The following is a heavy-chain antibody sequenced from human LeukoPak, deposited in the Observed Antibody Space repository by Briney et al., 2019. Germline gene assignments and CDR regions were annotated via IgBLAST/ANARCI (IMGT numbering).Heavy chain of an antibody. CDR3: ARRRVRPSELGVNYFDY. D-gene: IGHD1-26*01. CDR2: INHSGST. CDR1: GGSLSGYY. J-gene: IGHJ4*02. Sequence: SETLSLTCAVYGGSLSGYYWSWIRQPPGKGLEWIGEINHSGSTNYNPSLKSRVTISVDTSKNQFSLKLSSVTAADTAVYYCARRRVRPSELGVNYFDYWGQGTLVTVSS. V-gene: IGHV4-34*01.